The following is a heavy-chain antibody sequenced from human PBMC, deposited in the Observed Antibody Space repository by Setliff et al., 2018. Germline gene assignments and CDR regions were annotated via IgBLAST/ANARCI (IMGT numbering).Heavy chain of an antibody. CDR2: IKQDGSEK. D-gene: IGHD3-9*01. J-gene: IGHJ3*02. V-gene: IGHV3-7*01. Sequence: PGGSLRLSCAASGFTFSSYWMSWVRQAPGKGLEWVANIKQDGSEKYYVDSMKGRFTISRDNAKNSLYLQMNSLRAEDTAVYYCARDSVLRYFDWLLYTPDAFDIWGQGTMVTVS. CDR3: ARDSVLRYFDWLLYTPDAFDI. CDR1: GFTFSSYW.